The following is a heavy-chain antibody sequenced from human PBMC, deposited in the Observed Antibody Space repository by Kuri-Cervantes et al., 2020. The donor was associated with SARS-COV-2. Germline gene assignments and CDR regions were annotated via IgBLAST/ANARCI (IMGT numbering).Heavy chain of an antibody. CDR2: ISYDGSNK. J-gene: IGHJ4*02. CDR1: GFTFSSYG. Sequence: GESLKISCAASGFTFSSYGMHWVRQAPGKGLEWVAVISYDGSNKYYADSVKGRLTISRDNSKNTLYLQMNSLRAEDTAVYYCAKGYSGSYTAHMKTHRAFDYWGQGTLVTVSS. CDR3: AKGYSGSYTAHMKTHRAFDY. V-gene: IGHV3-30*18. D-gene: IGHD1-26*01.